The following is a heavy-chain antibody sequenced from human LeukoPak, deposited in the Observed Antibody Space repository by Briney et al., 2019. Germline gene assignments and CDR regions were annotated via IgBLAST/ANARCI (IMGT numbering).Heavy chain of an antibody. Sequence: ASVKVSCKASGGTFSSYAISWVRQAPGQGLEWMGGIIPIFGTANYAQKFQGRVTITADESTSTAYMELSSLTSEDTAVYYCARGSVDTDHYYYYYMDVWGKGTTVTVSS. CDR1: GGTFSSYA. CDR2: IIPIFGTA. D-gene: IGHD5-18*01. J-gene: IGHJ6*03. V-gene: IGHV1-69*13. CDR3: ARGSVDTDHYYYYYMDV.